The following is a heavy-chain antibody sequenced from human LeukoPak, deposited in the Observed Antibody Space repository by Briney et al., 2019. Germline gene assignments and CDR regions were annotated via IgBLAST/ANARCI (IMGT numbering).Heavy chain of an antibody. CDR1: GYTFTGYY. CDR2: INPNSGGT. V-gene: IGHV1-2*02. D-gene: IGHD5-12*01. CDR3: AREFRATGYYFDY. Sequence: ASVKVSCKASGYTFTGYYMHWVRQAPGQGLERMGWINPNSGGTNYAQKFQGRVTMTRDTSISTAYMELGRLRSDDTAVYYCAREFRATGYYFDYWGQGTLVTVSS. J-gene: IGHJ4*02.